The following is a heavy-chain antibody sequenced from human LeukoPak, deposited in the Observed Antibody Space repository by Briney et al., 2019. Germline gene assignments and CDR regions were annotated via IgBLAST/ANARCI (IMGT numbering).Heavy chain of an antibody. CDR1: GFTFSSYE. D-gene: IGHD5-24*01. CDR2: ISSSGSTI. CDR3: AREHGMSTMSY. Sequence: GGSLRLSCAASGFTFSSYEMNWVRQAPGKGLEWVSYISSSGSTIYYADSVKGRFTISRDNAKNSLYLQMNSLRAEDTAVYYCAREHGMSTMSYWGQGTLVTVSS. V-gene: IGHV3-48*03. J-gene: IGHJ4*02.